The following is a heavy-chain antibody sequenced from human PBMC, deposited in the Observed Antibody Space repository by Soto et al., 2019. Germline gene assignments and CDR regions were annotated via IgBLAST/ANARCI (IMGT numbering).Heavy chain of an antibody. CDR1: GFSFSSYG. Sequence: EEQLLESGGGLVQPGGSLRLSCAASGFSFSSYGMSWVRQAPGKGLEWVSGISGGGDSTYYADSGKGRFTISRDKSKNTLYLQMNSLRAEDTAVYYCARGQDDYGDSDVWFDPWGQGTLVSVSS. CDR2: ISGGGDST. V-gene: IGHV3-23*01. J-gene: IGHJ5*02. CDR3: ARGQDDYGDSDVWFDP. D-gene: IGHD4-17*01.